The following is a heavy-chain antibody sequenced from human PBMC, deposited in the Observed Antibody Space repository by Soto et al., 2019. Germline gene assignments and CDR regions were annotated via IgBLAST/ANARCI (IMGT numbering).Heavy chain of an antibody. D-gene: IGHD2-15*01. CDR3: ARDLERYCSGGSCLFDY. V-gene: IGHV3-33*01. Sequence: VQLVESGGGVVQPGRSLRLSCAASGFTFSSYGMHWVRQAPGKGLEWVAVIWYDGSNKYYADSVKGRFTISRDNSKNTLYLQMNSLRAEDTAVYYCARDLERYCSGGSCLFDYWGQGTLVTVSS. CDR1: GFTFSSYG. J-gene: IGHJ4*02. CDR2: IWYDGSNK.